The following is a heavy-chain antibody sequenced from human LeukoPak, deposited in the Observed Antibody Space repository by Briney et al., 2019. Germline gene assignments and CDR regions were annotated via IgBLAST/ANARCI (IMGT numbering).Heavy chain of an antibody. Sequence: GGSLRLSRAASGFTFSGSAMHCVRQAPGKGLEWVAVISYDGSNKYYADSVKGRFTISRDNSKNPLYLQMNSLRAEDTAVYYCARDRDYAFDYWGQGTLVTVSS. V-gene: IGHV3-30*04. CDR2: ISYDGSNK. J-gene: IGHJ4*02. D-gene: IGHD4-17*01. CDR1: GFTFSGSA. CDR3: ARDRDYAFDY.